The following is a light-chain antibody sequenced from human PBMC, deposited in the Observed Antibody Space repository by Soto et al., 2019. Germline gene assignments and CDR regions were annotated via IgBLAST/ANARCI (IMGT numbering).Light chain of an antibody. CDR3: YQFGMSPFS. CDR2: GPS. CDR1: QSGRGNY. J-gene: IGKJ3*01. Sequence: EVALTQSPGTLSLSPGESATLSCRASQSGRGNYFAWYQQRPGQAPRLLVYGPSVRAAGIADRFRGSGSRTYFNLTINSVEPDDFGVYYCYQFGMSPFSVGHGPTLAIK. V-gene: IGKV3-20*01.